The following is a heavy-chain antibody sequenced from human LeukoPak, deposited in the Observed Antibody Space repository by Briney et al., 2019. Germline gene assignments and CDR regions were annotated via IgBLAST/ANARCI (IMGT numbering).Heavy chain of an antibody. D-gene: IGHD3-10*01. CDR3: ARVSRFGELRWYWFDP. J-gene: IGHJ5*02. CDR1: GYTFTGYY. CDR2: INPNSGGT. Sequence: ASVKVSCKASGYTFTGYYMHWVRQAPGQGLEWMGWINPNSGGTNYAQKFQGRVTMTRDTSISTAYMELSRLRSDDTAVYYCARVSRFGELRWYWFDPWGQGTLVTVSS. V-gene: IGHV1-2*02.